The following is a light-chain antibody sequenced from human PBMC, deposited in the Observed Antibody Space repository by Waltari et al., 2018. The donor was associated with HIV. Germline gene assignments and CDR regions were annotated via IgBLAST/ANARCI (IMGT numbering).Light chain of an antibody. CDR3: CSFAGIYTFV. J-gene: IGLJ1*01. CDR2: DVN. Sequence: QSALTQPRSVSGSPGQSVTISCTGASSDVGRYNYVSWYHHHPGKVPKLMIYDVNKRPSGVPDRFSGSKSGNTASLTISGLQAEDEGDYYCCSFAGIYTFVFGTGTKVTVL. V-gene: IGLV2-11*01. CDR1: SSDVGRYNY.